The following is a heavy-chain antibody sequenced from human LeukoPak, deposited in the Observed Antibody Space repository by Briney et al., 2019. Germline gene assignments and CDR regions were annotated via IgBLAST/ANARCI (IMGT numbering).Heavy chain of an antibody. Sequence: ASVKVSCKASGYTFTSYAISWVRQAPGQGLEWMGWISAYNGNTNYAQKLQGRVTMTTDTSTSTAYMELSSLRSEDTAVYYCAGGWSGDNYGMDVWGQGTTVTVSS. J-gene: IGHJ6*02. CDR2: ISAYNGNT. CDR3: AGGWSGDNYGMDV. V-gene: IGHV1-18*01. D-gene: IGHD3-3*01. CDR1: GYTFTSYA.